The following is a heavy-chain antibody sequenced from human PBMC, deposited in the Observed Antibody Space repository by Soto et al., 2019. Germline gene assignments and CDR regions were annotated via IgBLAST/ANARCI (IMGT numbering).Heavy chain of an antibody. J-gene: IGHJ5*02. CDR2: ISAYNGNT. CDR3: AKTSIAAAGEENWFDP. CDR1: GYTFTSYG. Sequence: ASVKVSCKASGYTFTSYGISWVRQAPGQGLEWMGWISAYNGNTNYAQKLQGRVTMTTDTSTSTAYMELRSLRSDDTAVYYCAKTSIAAAGEENWFDPWGQGTLVTVSS. V-gene: IGHV1-18*01. D-gene: IGHD6-13*01.